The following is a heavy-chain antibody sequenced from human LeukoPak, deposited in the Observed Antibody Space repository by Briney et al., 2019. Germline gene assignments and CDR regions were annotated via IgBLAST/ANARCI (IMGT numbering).Heavy chain of an antibody. V-gene: IGHV1-69*05. CDR1: GGTFSSYA. CDR3: ARDRCSSTSCYKPPWFDP. D-gene: IGHD2-2*02. CDR2: IIPIFGTA. Sequence: SVKVSCKASGGTFSSYAISWVRQAPGQGLEWMGGIIPIFGTANYAQKFRGRVTITTDESTSTAYMELSSLRSEDTAVYYCARDRCSSTSCYKPPWFDPWGQGTLVTVSS. J-gene: IGHJ5*02.